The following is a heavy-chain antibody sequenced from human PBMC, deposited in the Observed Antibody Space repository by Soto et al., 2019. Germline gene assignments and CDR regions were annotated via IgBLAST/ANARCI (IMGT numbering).Heavy chain of an antibody. CDR1: GGSISSYY. J-gene: IGHJ6*02. V-gene: IGHV4-59*01. Sequence: SETLSLTCTVSGGSISSYYWSWIRQPPGKGLEWIGYIYYSGSTNYNPSLKSRVTISVDTSKNQFSLKLSSVTAADTAVYYCARATLTVAGYYYGMDVWGQGTTVTVSS. D-gene: IGHD6-19*01. CDR3: ARATLTVAGYYYGMDV. CDR2: IYYSGST.